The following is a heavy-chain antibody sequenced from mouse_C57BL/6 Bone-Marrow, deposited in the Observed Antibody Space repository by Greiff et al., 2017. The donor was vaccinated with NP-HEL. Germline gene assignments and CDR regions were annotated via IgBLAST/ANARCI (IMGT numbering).Heavy chain of an antibody. V-gene: IGHV5-17*01. CDR3: ARYYGSSYGFDY. CDR2: ISSGSSTI. J-gene: IGHJ2*01. Sequence: EVQLQESGGGLVKPGGSLKLSCAASGFTFSDYGMHWVRQAPEKGLEWVAYISSGSSTIYYADTVKGRFTISRDNAKNTLFLQMTSLRSEDTAMYYCARYYGSSYGFDYWGQGTTLTVAS. D-gene: IGHD1-1*01. CDR1: GFTFSDYG.